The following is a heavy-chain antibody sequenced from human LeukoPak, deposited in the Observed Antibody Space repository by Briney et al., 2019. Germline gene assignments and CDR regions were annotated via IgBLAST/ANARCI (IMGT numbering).Heavy chain of an antibody. CDR3: AREGGQTTMVRGRGFDY. CDR2: IYYSGST. D-gene: IGHD3-10*01. CDR1: GGSISSGGYY. J-gene: IGHJ4*02. V-gene: IGHV4-31*03. Sequence: SQTLSLTCTVSGGSISSGGYYWSWIRQHPGKGLEWIRYIYYSGSTYYNPSLKSRVTISVDTSKNQFSLKLSSVTAADTAVYYCAREGGQTTMVRGRGFDYWGQGTLVTVSS.